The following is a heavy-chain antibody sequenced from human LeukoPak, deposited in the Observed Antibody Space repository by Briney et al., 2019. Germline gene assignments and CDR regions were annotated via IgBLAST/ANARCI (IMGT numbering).Heavy chain of an antibody. Sequence: GGSLRLSCAASGFTFSSYSMNWVRQAPGKGLEWVSSISSSSSYIYYADSVKGRFTISRDNVKNSLYLQMNSLRAEDTAVYYCARDPGIVVVVAAKTVGDDYWGQGTLVTVSS. CDR3: ARDPGIVVVVAAKTVGDDY. CDR1: GFTFSSYS. D-gene: IGHD2-15*01. J-gene: IGHJ4*02. V-gene: IGHV3-21*01. CDR2: ISSSSSYI.